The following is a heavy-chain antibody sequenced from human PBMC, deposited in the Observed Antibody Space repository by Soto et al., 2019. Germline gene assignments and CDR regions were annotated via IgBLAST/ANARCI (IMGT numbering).Heavy chain of an antibody. J-gene: IGHJ6*02. CDR2: INHSGST. CDR1: GGSLSGYY. V-gene: IGHV4-34*01. D-gene: IGHD6-6*01. Sequence: SETLSLTCAVYGGSLSGYYWSWIRQPPGKGLEWIGEINHSGSTNYNPSLKSRVTISVDTSKNQFPLKLSSVTAADTAVYYCARVGSSSSDYYYYYGMDVWGQGTTVTVSS. CDR3: ARVGSSSSDYYYYYGMDV.